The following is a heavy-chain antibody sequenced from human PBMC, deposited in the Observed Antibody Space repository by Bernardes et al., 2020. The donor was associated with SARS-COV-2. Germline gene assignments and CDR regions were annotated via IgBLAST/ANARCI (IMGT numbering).Heavy chain of an antibody. D-gene: IGHD2-21*01. J-gene: IGHJ4*02. CDR2: ISTDGSIT. CDR1: GFTFSHYW. CDR3: AAGVAGDY. V-gene: IGHV3-74*01. Sequence: GGSLRLSCKVSGFTFSHYWMPWVRQAPGKGLICVSRISTDGSITDYADSVKGRFTISRDNAKNTLYLQMNSLRAEDTAVYYCAAGVAGDYWGQGTLITVSS.